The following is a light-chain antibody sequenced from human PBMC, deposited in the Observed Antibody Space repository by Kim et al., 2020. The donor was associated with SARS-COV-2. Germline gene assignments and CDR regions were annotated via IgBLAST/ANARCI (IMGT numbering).Light chain of an antibody. CDR2: GKN. CDR3: NSRDSNDNVV. V-gene: IGLV3-19*01. J-gene: IGLJ2*01. CDR1: SLRSYY. Sequence: VALGQTVKITWQGDSLRSYYATWYQQKPVQATIVVIYGKNNRPSGIPDRFSGSGSGNTASLTITGTQAGNEADYYCNSRDSNDNVVFGGGTQLTVL.